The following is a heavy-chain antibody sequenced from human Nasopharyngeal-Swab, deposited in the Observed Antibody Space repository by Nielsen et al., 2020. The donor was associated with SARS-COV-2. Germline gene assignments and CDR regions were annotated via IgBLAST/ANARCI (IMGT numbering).Heavy chain of an antibody. J-gene: IGHJ3*02. D-gene: IGHD3-3*01. Sequence: GSLRLSCTVSGGSISSSSYYWGWIRQPPGKGLEWIGSIYYSGSTYYNPSLKSRVTISVDTSKNQFSLKLSSVTAADTAVYYCARRARFDFWSGHGAFDIWGQGTVVTVSS. CDR2: IYYSGST. CDR3: ARRARFDFWSGHGAFDI. CDR1: GGSISSSSYY. V-gene: IGHV4-39*07.